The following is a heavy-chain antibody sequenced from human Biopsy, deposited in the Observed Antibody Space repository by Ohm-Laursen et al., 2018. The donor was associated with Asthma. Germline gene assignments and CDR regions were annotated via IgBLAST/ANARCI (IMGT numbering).Heavy chain of an antibody. CDR1: GGTFNTYV. J-gene: IGHJ4*02. Sequence: SVKVSCKSLGGTFNTYVISWVRQAPGQGLEWMGGINSVFGTTTYPQKFQDRVTITADDSTSTVYMELSSLRSEDTAMYYCARKAGSCISRTCYSLDFWGQGTLVTVSS. CDR2: INSVFGTT. CDR3: ARKAGSCISRTCYSLDF. V-gene: IGHV1-69*13. D-gene: IGHD2-2*01.